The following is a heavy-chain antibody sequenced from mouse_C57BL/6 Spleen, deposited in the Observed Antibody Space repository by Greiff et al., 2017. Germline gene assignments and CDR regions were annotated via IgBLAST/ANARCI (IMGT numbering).Heavy chain of an antibody. V-gene: IGHV1-22*01. CDR3: ARGVGRRYFDY. J-gene: IGHJ2*01. CDR1: GYTFTDYN. CDR2: INPNNGGT. D-gene: IGHD4-1*01. Sequence: EVQLQESGPELVKPGASVKMSCKASGYTFTDYNMHWVKQSHGKSLEWIGYINPNNGGTSYNQKFKGKATLTVNKSSSTAYMELRSLTSEDSAVYYCARGVGRRYFDYWGQGTTLTVSS.